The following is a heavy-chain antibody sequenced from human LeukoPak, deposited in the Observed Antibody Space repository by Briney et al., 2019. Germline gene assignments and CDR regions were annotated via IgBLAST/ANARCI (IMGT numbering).Heavy chain of an antibody. CDR1: GGSISSSDYY. CDR2: IYYTGIT. Sequence: SETLSLTCTVSGGSISSSDYYWGWIRQPPGKGLEWIGNIYYTGITSYNSSLKSRVSISIDTSKNQFSLQLSSVTAAATAVYFCARENYCTNGVCWAFDPWGQGTLVTVSS. D-gene: IGHD2-8*01. CDR3: ARENYCTNGVCWAFDP. V-gene: IGHV4-39*07. J-gene: IGHJ5*02.